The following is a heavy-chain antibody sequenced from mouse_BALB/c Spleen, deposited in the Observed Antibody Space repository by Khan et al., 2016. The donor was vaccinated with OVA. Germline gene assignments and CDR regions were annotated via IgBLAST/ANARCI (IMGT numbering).Heavy chain of an antibody. CDR1: GYIFTDYY. CDR2: IYPGGGTT. V-gene: IGHV1-84*02. J-gene: IGHJ2*01. Sequence: QVQLQQSGPELVKPGASVKISCKASGYIFTDYYVNWVKQKPGQGLEWIGWIYPGGGTTQYNEKFKGKATLTVDTSSSTAYMHLSSLTSEDSAVYFCSRLYVDYWGQGSTLTVSS. CDR3: SRLYVDY.